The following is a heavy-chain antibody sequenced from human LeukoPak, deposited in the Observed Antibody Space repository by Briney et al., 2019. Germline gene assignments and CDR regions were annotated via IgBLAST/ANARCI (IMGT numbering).Heavy chain of an antibody. Sequence: SETLSLTCIVSGGSISSYYWSWIRQPPGKGLEWIGYIYYTGSTNYNPSLKSRVTISVDTSKNQLSLKPRSVTAADTTVYYCARQDSGTYLNPLDIWGQGTVVTVSS. V-gene: IGHV4-59*08. J-gene: IGHJ3*02. CDR3: ARQDSGTYLNPLDI. CDR1: GGSISSYY. CDR2: IYYTGST. D-gene: IGHD1-26*01.